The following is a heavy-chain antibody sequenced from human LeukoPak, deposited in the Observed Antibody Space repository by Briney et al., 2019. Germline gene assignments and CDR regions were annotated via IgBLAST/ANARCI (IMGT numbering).Heavy chain of an antibody. CDR3: AKDHVTSSSWFPDS. D-gene: IGHD6-13*01. CDR1: GFNFSTYG. Sequence: PGGSLRLSCAASGFNFSTYGMHWVRQAPGKGLEWVAVISYDGINKYYADSVKGRFTISRDNSKNMLYLQMSSLRAEDTAVYYCAKDHVTSSSWFPDSWGQGTLVTVSS. CDR2: ISYDGINK. J-gene: IGHJ4*02. V-gene: IGHV3-30*18.